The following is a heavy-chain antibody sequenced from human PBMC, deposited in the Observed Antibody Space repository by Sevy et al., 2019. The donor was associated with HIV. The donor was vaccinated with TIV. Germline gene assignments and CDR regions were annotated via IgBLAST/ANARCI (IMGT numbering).Heavy chain of an antibody. J-gene: IGHJ1*01. CDR1: GFTFSTYS. CDR2: ISLDGGNQ. CDR3: ALERLSSNVAEYFQN. Sequence: GGSLRLSCEASGFTFSTYSMHWVRQAPGKGLEWVATISLDGGNQHYADSVRGRFTISRDNSQNALFLQMNSLRPDDTALYYCALERLSSNVAEYFQNWGQGALVTVSS. D-gene: IGHD1-1*01. V-gene: IGHV3-30*03.